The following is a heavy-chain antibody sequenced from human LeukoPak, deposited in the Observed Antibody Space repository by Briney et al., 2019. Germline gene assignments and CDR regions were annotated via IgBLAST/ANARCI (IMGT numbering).Heavy chain of an antibody. Sequence: GESLRISCKASGYTFTSYWIGWVRQMPGKGLEWMGIIYPGDSDTRYSPSFQGQVTISADKSISTAYLQWSSLKASDTAIYYCARRRELTPVAPFDYWGQGALVTVSS. V-gene: IGHV5-51*01. D-gene: IGHD4-23*01. J-gene: IGHJ4*02. CDR3: ARRRELTPVAPFDY. CDR1: GYTFTSYW. CDR2: IYPGDSDT.